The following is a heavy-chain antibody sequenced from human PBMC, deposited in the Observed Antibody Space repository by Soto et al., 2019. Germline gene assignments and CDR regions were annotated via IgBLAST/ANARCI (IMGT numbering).Heavy chain of an antibody. D-gene: IGHD5-18*01. V-gene: IGHV3-23*01. CDR1: GFIFRSYA. J-gene: IGHJ5*01. Sequence: EVQLLESGGGLVQPGGSLRLSCAASGFIFRSYAMNWVRQAPGKGLERVSGISGSGDSTYYADAVKGRFTISRDNSKNTPFLQMNSLRDDDGAVYYCAKAGVGGFRGWDTFNWFDSWGQGILVTVSS. CDR3: AKAGVGGFRGWDTFNWFDS. CDR2: ISGSGDST.